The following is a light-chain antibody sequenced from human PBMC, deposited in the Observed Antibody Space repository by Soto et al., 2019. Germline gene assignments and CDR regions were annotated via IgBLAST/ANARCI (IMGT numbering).Light chain of an antibody. CDR3: QQSYSTPRT. J-gene: IGKJ1*01. Sequence: DIQMTQSPSSLSASVGDRVTLTCRASQSISSYLNWYQQKPGKAPKLLIYAASSLQSGIPSRFSGSGSGTDFTLTISSLQHEDFATYYCQQSYSTPRTFGQGTKVEIK. V-gene: IGKV1-39*01. CDR1: QSISSY. CDR2: AAS.